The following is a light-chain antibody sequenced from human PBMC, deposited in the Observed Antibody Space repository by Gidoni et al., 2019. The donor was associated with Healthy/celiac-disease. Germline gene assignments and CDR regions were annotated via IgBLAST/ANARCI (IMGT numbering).Light chain of an antibody. Sequence: QSALTQPASVSGSTGQSKTISCTGTSSDVGGYNYVSWYHHHPGKAPKLMIYEVSNRPSGVSNRFSGSKSGNTASLTIAGLQAEDEADYYCSSYTSSNVVFGGGTKLTVL. J-gene: IGLJ2*01. CDR1: SSDVGGYNY. V-gene: IGLV2-14*01. CDR2: EVS. CDR3: SSYTSSNVV.